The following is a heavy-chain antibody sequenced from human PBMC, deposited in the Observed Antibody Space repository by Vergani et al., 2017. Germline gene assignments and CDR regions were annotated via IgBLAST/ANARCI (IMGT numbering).Heavy chain of an antibody. CDR2: IYYSGST. CDR3: ARAPYCYDSSGYDAFDI. Sequence: QVQLPDSGPGLVKPSETLSLTCTVSGCSISSYYWSWIRQPPGKGLEWIGYIYYSGSTNYNPSLKSRVTIPVDTSKNQFSLKLSSVTAADTAVYYCARAPYCYDSSGYDAFDIWGQGTMVTVSS. V-gene: IGHV4-59*01. D-gene: IGHD3-22*01. CDR1: GCSISSYY. J-gene: IGHJ3*02.